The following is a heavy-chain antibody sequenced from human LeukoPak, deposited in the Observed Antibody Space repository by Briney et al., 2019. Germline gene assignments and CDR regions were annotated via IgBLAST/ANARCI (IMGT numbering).Heavy chain of an antibody. J-gene: IGHJ6*02. CDR1: GYTFTGYY. D-gene: IGHD3-22*01. V-gene: IGHV1-2*02. CDR3: ARVVVRRGYYYYYGMDV. CDR2: INPNSGGT. Sequence: ASVKVSCKASGYTFTGYYMHWVRQAPGQGLEWMGWINPNSGGTNYAQKFQGRVTMTRDTSISTAYMKLSRLRSDDTAVYYCARVVVRRGYYYYYGMDVWGQGTTVTVSS.